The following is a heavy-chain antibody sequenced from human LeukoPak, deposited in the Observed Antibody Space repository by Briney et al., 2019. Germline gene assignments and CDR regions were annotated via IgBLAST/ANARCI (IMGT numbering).Heavy chain of an antibody. V-gene: IGHV3-48*03. CDR3: ARDSTMVRGVTYGGFDY. CDR2: ISSSGSTI. D-gene: IGHD3-10*01. CDR1: GFTLRIFK. Sequence: GGSLRLSCAPSGFTLRIFKMNWVRQAPGKGRGGVSYISSSGSTIYSADSVKGRFTIPRDNAKNSLYLQMNSLRAEDTAVYYCARDSTMVRGVTYGGFDYWGQGTLVTVSS. J-gene: IGHJ4*02.